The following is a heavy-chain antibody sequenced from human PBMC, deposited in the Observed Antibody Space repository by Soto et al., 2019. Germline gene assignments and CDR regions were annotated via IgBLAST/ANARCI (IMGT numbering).Heavy chain of an antibody. CDR2: IYPGDTDN. J-gene: IGHJ6*02. CDR3: ARLKTYYDFWSGPQSPPYYYYYYGMDV. D-gene: IGHD3-3*01. V-gene: IGHV5-51*01. Sequence: PGESLKIPCQGPGYSFTSYLIGWVRQMPGKGLEWMGIIYPGDTDNRYSPSFQGQLTISADKSISTAYLQWSSLKASDTAMYYCARLKTYYDFWSGPQSPPYYYYYYGMDVWGQGTTVTVSS. CDR1: GYSFTSYL.